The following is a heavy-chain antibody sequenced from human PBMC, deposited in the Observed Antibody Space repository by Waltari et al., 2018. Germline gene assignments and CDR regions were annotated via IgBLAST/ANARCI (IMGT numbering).Heavy chain of an antibody. Sequence: QVQLVQSGAEVKKPGSSVKVSCKAYGGTFSSYTISWVRQAPGQGLEWMGRIIPIPGIANYAQKFQGRVTITADKSTSTAYMELSSLRSEDTAVYYCAREYYSSGYYYDYWGQGTLVTVSS. CDR1: GGTFSSYT. CDR2: IIPIPGIA. D-gene: IGHD3-22*01. V-gene: IGHV1-69*08. J-gene: IGHJ4*02. CDR3: AREYYSSGYYYDY.